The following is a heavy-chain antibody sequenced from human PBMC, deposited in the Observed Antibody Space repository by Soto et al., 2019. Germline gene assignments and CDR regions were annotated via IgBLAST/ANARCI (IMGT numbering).Heavy chain of an antibody. CDR1: GDTFNDYY. CDR2: INPDGGVT. Sequence: QVQLVQSGAEVKKPGASVTVSCRSSGDTFNDYYIHWVRQAPGQGLEWMGWINPDGGVTKYAQKFQGWVSMTRDTSVRTVYMQLRRLRSDDTGVYFCARESGGATATFHYYYFDMDVWGTGTTVTVSS. V-gene: IGHV1-2*04. D-gene: IGHD5-12*01. CDR3: ARESGGATATFHYYYFDMDV. J-gene: IGHJ6*03.